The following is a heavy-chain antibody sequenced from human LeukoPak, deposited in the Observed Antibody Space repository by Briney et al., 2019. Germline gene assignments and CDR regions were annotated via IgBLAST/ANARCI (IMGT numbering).Heavy chain of an antibody. D-gene: IGHD3-22*01. CDR3: ARARYYYDSSGYSAFDY. Sequence: PSETLSLTCTVSGGSICSGSDYWSWIRQPAGKGLEWIGRIYTSGSTNYNPSLKSRVTISLDTSKNQFSLKLSSVTAADTAVYYCARARYYYDSSGYSAFDYWGQGTLVTVSS. CDR2: IYTSGST. V-gene: IGHV4-61*02. CDR1: GGSICSGSDY. J-gene: IGHJ4*02.